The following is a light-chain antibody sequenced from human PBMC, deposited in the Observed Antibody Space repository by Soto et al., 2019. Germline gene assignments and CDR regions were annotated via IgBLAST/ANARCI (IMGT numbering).Light chain of an antibody. CDR3: QSYDRSLSGSRV. CDR1: RSKIGAGYD. V-gene: IGLV1-40*01. J-gene: IGLJ1*01. CDR2: DNT. Sequence: LLKQPPPVSGAPGQRVTISCPGSRSKIGAGYDVHWYQQLPGTAPKLLIYDNTNRPSGVPDRFSGSKSGTSASLAITGLQAEDEADYYCQSYDRSLSGSRVFGTGTKVTVL.